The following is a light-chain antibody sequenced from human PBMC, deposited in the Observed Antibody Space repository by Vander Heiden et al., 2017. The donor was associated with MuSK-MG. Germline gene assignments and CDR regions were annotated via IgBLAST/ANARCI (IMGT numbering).Light chain of an antibody. J-gene: IGKJ2*01. CDR2: GAS. Sequence: EIVLTQSPGTLSLSPGERATLSCRASQSVSSSYLAWYQQKPGQAPRLLIYGASSRATGIPDRFSGSGSGTDFTLTISRLEPEDFAVYYCQQDGSSPPYTFGPGTKLXIK. CDR3: QQDGSSPPYT. V-gene: IGKV3-20*01. CDR1: QSVSSSY.